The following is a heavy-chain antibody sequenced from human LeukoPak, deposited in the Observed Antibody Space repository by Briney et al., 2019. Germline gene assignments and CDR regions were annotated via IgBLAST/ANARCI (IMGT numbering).Heavy chain of an antibody. V-gene: IGHV1-46*01. J-gene: IGHJ6*03. D-gene: IGHD3-10*01. CDR3: ARGGGGSGSYSYYYYYYYMDV. CDR1: GYTFTRYY. CDR2: INLSGGST. Sequence: ASVKVSCKASGYTFTRYYMHWVRQAPGQGLEWMGIINLSGGSTSYAQKFQGRVTMTRDMSTSTVYMELSSLRSEDTAVYYCARGGGGSGSYSYYYYYYYMDVWGKGTTVTISS.